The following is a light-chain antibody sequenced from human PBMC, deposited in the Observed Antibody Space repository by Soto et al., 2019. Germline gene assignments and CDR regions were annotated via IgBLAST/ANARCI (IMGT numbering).Light chain of an antibody. CDR1: QGLSRY. Sequence: DIQFTQSPSFLSASVGDRVTITSRARQGLSRYLAWYQQKPGKAPKLLIYDTSTLQSGVPSMFSGSGSGTEFNRTISSPQPEDFATDYWQQISIYPLTFGQYTRLEI. CDR2: DTS. J-gene: IGKJ5*01. CDR3: QQISIYPLT. V-gene: IGKV1-9*01.